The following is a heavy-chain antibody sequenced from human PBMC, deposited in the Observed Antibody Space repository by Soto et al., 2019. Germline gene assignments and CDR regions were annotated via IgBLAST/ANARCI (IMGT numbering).Heavy chain of an antibody. CDR1: GGSISSYY. CDR2: IYYSGST. V-gene: IGHV4-59*01. D-gene: IGHD5-12*01. Sequence: PSETLSLTCTVSGGSISSYYWSWIRQPPGKGLEWIGYIYYSGSTNYNPSLKSRVTISVDTSKNQFSLKLSSVTAADTAVYYCARVPYSGYVFDYWGQGTLVTVSS. CDR3: ARVPYSGYVFDY. J-gene: IGHJ4*02.